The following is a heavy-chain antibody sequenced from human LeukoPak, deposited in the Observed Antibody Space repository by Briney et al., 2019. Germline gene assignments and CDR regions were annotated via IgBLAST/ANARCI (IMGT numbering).Heavy chain of an antibody. J-gene: IGHJ4*02. CDR3: AKGGRGGVYDILTGYPRGLDY. CDR2: ISGCGGST. D-gene: IGHD3-9*01. Sequence: GGPLTLPCAASGFTFSSYAKIWLRQAPGKGLECVSAISGCGGSTYYADSVKGRFTIARDKSKNTLYLQMISLRAEDMAVYYCAKGGRGGVYDILTGYPRGLDYWGQGTLVTVSS. CDR1: GFTFSSYA. V-gene: IGHV3-23*01.